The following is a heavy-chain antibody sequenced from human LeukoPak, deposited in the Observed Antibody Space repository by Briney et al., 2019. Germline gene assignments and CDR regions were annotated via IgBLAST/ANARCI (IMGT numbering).Heavy chain of an antibody. CDR1: GFTFDDYG. D-gene: IGHD6-19*01. Sequence: PGGSLRLSCAASGFTFDDYGMNWVRQAPGKGLEWVSSISSSSSYIYYADSVKGRFTISRDNAKNSLYLQMNSLRAEDTAVYYCASLSGAVAGRDPFDYWGQGTLVTVSS. CDR3: ASLSGAVAGRDPFDY. V-gene: IGHV3-21*01. CDR2: ISSSSSYI. J-gene: IGHJ4*02.